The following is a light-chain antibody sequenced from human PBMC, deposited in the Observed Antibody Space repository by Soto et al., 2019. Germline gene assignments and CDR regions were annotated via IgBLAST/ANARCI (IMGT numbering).Light chain of an antibody. V-gene: IGKV3-11*01. Sequence: EIVLTQSPATLSLSPGERATLSCRASQSVSSYLAWYQQKPGHAPRLLIYGASNRATGIPARFSGSGSGTDFTLSISSLEPEDSAVYYCQQRSNWPSISFGQGTRLEIK. CDR2: GAS. J-gene: IGKJ5*01. CDR3: QQRSNWPSIS. CDR1: QSVSSY.